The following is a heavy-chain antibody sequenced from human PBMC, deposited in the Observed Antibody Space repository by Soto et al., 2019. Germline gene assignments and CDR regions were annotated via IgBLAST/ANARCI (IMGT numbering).Heavy chain of an antibody. Sequence: SETLSLTCTVSGASIRSTDYYWSWIRQAPGKGLEWIGYVYYTGSTYYNPSLMSRLTISVDTSKNQFSLKLTSVTAAETAVYYCVRTAREGAVAPHWFDRWGQGTQVSVSS. D-gene: IGHD2-21*02. J-gene: IGHJ5*02. CDR3: VRTAREGAVAPHWFDR. V-gene: IGHV4-30-4*01. CDR1: GASIRSTDYY. CDR2: VYYTGST.